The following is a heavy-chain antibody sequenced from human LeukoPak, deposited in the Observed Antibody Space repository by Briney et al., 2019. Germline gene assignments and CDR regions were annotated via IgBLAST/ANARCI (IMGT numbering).Heavy chain of an antibody. V-gene: IGHV4-39*07. CDR2: IYYSGST. CDR1: GGSISSSSYY. J-gene: IGHJ4*02. CDR3: ARDPLGYCSSTCDY. Sequence: SETLSLTCTVSGGSISSSSYYWGWIRQPPGKGLEWIGSIYYSGSTYYNPSLKSRVTISVDTSKSQFSLKLSSVTAADTAVYYCARDPLGYCSSTCDYWGQGTLVTVSS. D-gene: IGHD2-2*01.